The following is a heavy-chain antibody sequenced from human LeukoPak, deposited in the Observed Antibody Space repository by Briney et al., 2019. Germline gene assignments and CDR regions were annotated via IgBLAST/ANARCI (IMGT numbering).Heavy chain of an antibody. Sequence: ASVKVSCKASGYTFTSYYMHWVRQAPGQGLEWMGIINPSGGSTSYAQKFQGRVTMTRDTSTSTVYMELSSLRSEDTAVYYCARETLWVDSSGYYLSDWGQGTLVTVSS. CDR1: GYTFTSYY. J-gene: IGHJ4*02. D-gene: IGHD3-22*01. CDR2: INPSGGST. V-gene: IGHV1-46*01. CDR3: ARETLWVDSSGYYLSD.